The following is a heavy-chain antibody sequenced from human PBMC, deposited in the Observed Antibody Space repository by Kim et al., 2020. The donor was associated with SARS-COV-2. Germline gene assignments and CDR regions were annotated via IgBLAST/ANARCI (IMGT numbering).Heavy chain of an antibody. CDR1: GFTFSSYS. CDR3: ARGIYTSGYLDLDC. V-gene: IGHV3-30-3*01. J-gene: IGHJ4*02. CDR2: ISYDGSNK. Sequence: GGSLRLSCAASGFTFSSYSMHWVRQAPGKGLEWVAVISYDGSNKYYADSVKGRSTISRDNFKSTVYLQMNTLRAEDTAVYYCARGIYTSGYLDLDCWGQ. D-gene: IGHD3-22*01.